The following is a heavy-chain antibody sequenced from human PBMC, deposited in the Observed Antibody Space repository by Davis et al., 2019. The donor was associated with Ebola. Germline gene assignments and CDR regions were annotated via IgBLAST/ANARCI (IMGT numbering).Heavy chain of an antibody. Sequence: GESLKISCAASGFTFSSYGMHWVRQAPGKGLEWVAVISYDGSNKYYADSVKGRFTISRDNAKNSLYLQMNSLRAEDTAVYYCASNRSDTAMVTRYYYGMDVWGQGTTVTVSS. J-gene: IGHJ6*02. D-gene: IGHD5-18*01. V-gene: IGHV3-30*03. CDR1: GFTFSSYG. CDR2: ISYDGSNK. CDR3: ASNRSDTAMVTRYYYGMDV.